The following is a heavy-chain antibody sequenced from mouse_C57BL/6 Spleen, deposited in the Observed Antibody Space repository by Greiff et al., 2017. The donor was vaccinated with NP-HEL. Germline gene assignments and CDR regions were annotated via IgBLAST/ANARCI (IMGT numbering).Heavy chain of an antibody. V-gene: IGHV1-54*01. CDR3: ARGGLDGYYDLSFDY. D-gene: IGHD2-3*01. J-gene: IGHJ2*01. Sequence: QVQLQQSGAELVRPGTSVKVSCKASGYAFTNYLIEWVKQRPGQGLEWIGVINPGSGGTNYNEKFKGKATLTADKSSSTAYMQLSSLTSEDSAVYFCARGGLDGYYDLSFDYWGQGTTLTVSS. CDR1: GYAFTNYL. CDR2: INPGSGGT.